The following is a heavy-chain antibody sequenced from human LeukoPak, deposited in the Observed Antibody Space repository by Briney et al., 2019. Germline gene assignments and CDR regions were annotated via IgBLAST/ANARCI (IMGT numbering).Heavy chain of an antibody. CDR3: AREDGSGSYHFDY. V-gene: IGHV3-33*01. D-gene: IGHD3-10*01. CDR2: IWYDGSNK. CDR1: GFTFSSYG. J-gene: IGHJ4*02. Sequence: GRSLRLSCVASGFTFSSYGMHWVRQAPGKGLEWVAVIWYDGSNKYYADSVKGRFTISRDNSKNTLYLQMNSLRAEDTAVYYCAREDGSGSYHFDYWGQGTLVTVSS.